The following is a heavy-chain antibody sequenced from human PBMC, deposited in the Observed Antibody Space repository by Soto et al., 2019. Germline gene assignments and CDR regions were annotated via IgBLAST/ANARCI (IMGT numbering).Heavy chain of an antibody. V-gene: IGHV4-59*11. CDR1: GGSISSHY. CDR2: IYYTGST. CDR3: ARGTGHYYYMDV. Sequence: SETLSLTCSVSGGSISSHYWSWIRQPPGKGLEWIAYIYYTGSTNYNPSLESRVSISVDTSKNQFSLKVSSVTAADTAVYYCARGTGHYYYMDVWGKGTTVTVSS. J-gene: IGHJ6*03.